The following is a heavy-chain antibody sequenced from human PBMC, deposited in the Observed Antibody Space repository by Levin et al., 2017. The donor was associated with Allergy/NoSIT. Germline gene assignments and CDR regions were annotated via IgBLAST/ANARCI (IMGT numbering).Heavy chain of an antibody. V-gene: IGHV4-59*01. J-gene: IGHJ4*02. CDR1: GGSISSDY. D-gene: IGHD6-19*01. Sequence: SETLSLTCTVSGGSISSDYWSWIRQPPGKGLEWIGYIYYSGNTNYNPSLTSRVTISVDISKRQFSLMLSSVTAAVTAVYYCARVSTSGWRPYGDSWGQGTPVTVSA. CDR2: IYYSGNT. CDR3: ARVSTSGWRPYGDS.